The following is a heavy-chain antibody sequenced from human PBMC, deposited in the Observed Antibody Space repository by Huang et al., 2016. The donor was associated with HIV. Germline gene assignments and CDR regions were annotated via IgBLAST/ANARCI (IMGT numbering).Heavy chain of an antibody. J-gene: IGHJ4*02. Sequence: QVQLQESGPGLVKPSQTLSLTCTVSGGSISSGGYFWSWIRQPPGKGLEWIGYIYYSGSTYYNPSLKSRVIISVDTSKNQFSLKLSSVTAAETAVYSCARLSSWGRLDYWGQGTLVTVSS. CDR2: IYYSGST. CDR1: GGSISSGGYF. D-gene: IGHD7-27*01. V-gene: IGHV4-30-4*08. CDR3: ARLSSWGRLDY.